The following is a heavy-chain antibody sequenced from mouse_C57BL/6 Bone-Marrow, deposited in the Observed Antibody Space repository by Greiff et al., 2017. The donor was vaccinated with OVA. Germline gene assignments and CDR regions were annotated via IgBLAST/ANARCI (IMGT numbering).Heavy chain of an antibody. D-gene: IGHD3-2*02. Sequence: QVQLKQSGAELVRPGTSVKVSCKASGYAFTNYLIEWVKQRPGQGLEWIGVINPGSGGTNYNEKFKGKATLTADKSSSTAYMQLSSLTSEDSAVYFCARGGLRGLFAYWGQGTLVTVSA. J-gene: IGHJ3*01. V-gene: IGHV1-54*01. CDR3: ARGGLRGLFAY. CDR2: INPGSGGT. CDR1: GYAFTNYL.